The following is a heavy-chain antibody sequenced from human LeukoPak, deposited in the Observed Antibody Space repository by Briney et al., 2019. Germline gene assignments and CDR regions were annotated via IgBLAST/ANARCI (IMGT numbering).Heavy chain of an antibody. CDR3: ARHLNNCGDDCYIFDY. Sequence: PSETLSLTCAVSGGSISSSNWWSWVRQPPGKGLEWIGEIYHSGSTNYNPSLKSRVTISVDISENQFSLKLTSVTAADTAVYYCARHLNNCGDDCYIFDYWGQGTLVTVSS. D-gene: IGHD2-21*02. CDR2: IYHSGST. V-gene: IGHV4-4*02. J-gene: IGHJ4*02. CDR1: GGSISSSNW.